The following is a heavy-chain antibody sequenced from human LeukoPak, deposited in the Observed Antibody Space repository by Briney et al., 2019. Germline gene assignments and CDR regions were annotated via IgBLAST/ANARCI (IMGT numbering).Heavy chain of an antibody. V-gene: IGHV1-18*01. CDR1: GYTFTSYG. J-gene: IGHJ4*02. Sequence: ASVKVSCKASGYTFTSYGISWVRQAPGQGLERMGWISAYNGNTNYAQKLQGRVTMTTDTSTSAAYMELRSLRSDDTAVYYCARVAYDYVWGSYRYLYYWGQGTLVTVSS. CDR2: ISAYNGNT. CDR3: ARVAYDYVWGSYRYLYY. D-gene: IGHD3-16*02.